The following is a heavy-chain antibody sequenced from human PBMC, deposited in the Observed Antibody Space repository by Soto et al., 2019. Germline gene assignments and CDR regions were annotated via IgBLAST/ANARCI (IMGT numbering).Heavy chain of an antibody. Sequence: GGSLRLSCSASRFTFSRYAMHWVRQAPGKGLEYVSGVSSNGESTYHADSVKGRFTISRDNSKNTLYLQMGSLRVEDTAIYYCVKSATIAVAATDYFDYWAQGILVSVYS. CDR3: VKSATIAVAATDYFDY. CDR2: VSSNGEST. V-gene: IGHV3-64D*06. CDR1: RFTFSRYA. J-gene: IGHJ4*02. D-gene: IGHD6-19*01.